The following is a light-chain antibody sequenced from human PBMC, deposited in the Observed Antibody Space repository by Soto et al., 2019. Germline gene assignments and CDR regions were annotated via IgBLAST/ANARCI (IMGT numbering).Light chain of an antibody. Sequence: ETGMAQTPATLSVSPGDRATLSCRASQSVSSYLAWYQQKPGQAPRLLIYDASNRATGIPARFSGSGSGTDFTLTISSLEPEDFAVYYCQQRSNWPPITFGQGTRLEIK. CDR1: QSVSSY. CDR2: DAS. V-gene: IGKV3-11*01. CDR3: QQRSNWPPIT. J-gene: IGKJ5*01.